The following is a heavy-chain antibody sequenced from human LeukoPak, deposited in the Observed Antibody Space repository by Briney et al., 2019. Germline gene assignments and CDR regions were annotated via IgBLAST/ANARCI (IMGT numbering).Heavy chain of an antibody. V-gene: IGHV3-73*01. CDR3: TRRVWDYYDSNGQDY. J-gene: IGHJ4*02. D-gene: IGHD3-22*01. CDR1: GFTFSGSA. Sequence: PGGSLRLSCAASGFTFSGSAMHWVRQASGKGLERVGHIRSKANSYATAYAASVKGRFTISRDDSKNTAYLQMNSLKTEDTAVYYCTRRVWDYYDSNGQDYWGQGTLVTVSS. CDR2: IRSKANSYAT.